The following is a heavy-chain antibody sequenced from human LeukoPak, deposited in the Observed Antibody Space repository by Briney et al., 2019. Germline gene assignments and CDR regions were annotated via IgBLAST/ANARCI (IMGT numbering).Heavy chain of an antibody. CDR1: GGSISSYY. CDR3: ARHYYGDPQSDY. V-gene: IGHV4-59*08. Sequence: SETLSLTCTVSGGSISSYYWSWIRQPPGKGLEWIGYIYYSGSTNYNPSLKSRVTISVDTSKNQFSLKLSSVTAADTAVYYCARHYYGDPQSDYWGQGTLVTVSS. CDR2: IYYSGST. D-gene: IGHD4-17*01. J-gene: IGHJ4*02.